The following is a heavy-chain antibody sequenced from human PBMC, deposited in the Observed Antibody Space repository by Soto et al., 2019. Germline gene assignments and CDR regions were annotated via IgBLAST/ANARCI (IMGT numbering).Heavy chain of an antibody. CDR2: ITSTSSAI. D-gene: IGHD1-1*01. CDR1: GFTFSSYA. CDR3: ARDGKGAAYTHGPYYFDY. J-gene: IGHJ4*02. Sequence: PGGSLRLSCAASGFTFSSYAVSWVRQAPGKGLEWISYITSTSSAINYADSVRGRFTISRDNAMRSLFLHMNSLRDEDTAVYYCARDGKGAAYTHGPYYFDYWGQGALVTVSS. V-gene: IGHV3-48*02.